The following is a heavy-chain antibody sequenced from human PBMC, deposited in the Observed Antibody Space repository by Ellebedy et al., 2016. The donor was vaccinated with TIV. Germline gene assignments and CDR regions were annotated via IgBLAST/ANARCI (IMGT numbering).Heavy chain of an antibody. Sequence: SGPTLVKPTETLTLTCTVSGFSLSNARMGVSWIRQPPGKALEWLVHIFSNDEKSYSTSLKSRLTISKDTSKSQMVLTMTNMDPVDTATYYCARIRRDYDSSGYSYYFFDYWGQGTLVTVSS. D-gene: IGHD3-22*01. CDR2: IFSNDEK. CDR3: ARIRRDYDSSGYSYYFFDY. J-gene: IGHJ4*02. V-gene: IGHV2-26*01. CDR1: GFSLSNARMG.